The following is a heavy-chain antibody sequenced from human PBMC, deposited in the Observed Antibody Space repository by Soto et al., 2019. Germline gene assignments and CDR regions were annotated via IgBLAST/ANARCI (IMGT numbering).Heavy chain of an antibody. CDR1: GFTFSSYA. CDR3: AKDRGPTVTTRWWFDP. Sequence: EVQLLESGGGLVQPGGSLRLSCAASGFTFSSYAMSWVRQAPGKGLEWVSAISGSGGSTYYADSVKGRFTISRDNSKNTLYLQMHTLRAEDTAVYYCAKDRGPTVTTRWWFDPRVQGTLVTVSS. V-gene: IGHV3-23*01. J-gene: IGHJ5*02. CDR2: ISGSGGST. D-gene: IGHD4-17*01.